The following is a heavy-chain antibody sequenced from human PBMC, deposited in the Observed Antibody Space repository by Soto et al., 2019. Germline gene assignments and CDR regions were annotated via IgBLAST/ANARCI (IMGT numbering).Heavy chain of an antibody. CDR3: EGKRAVRVDFDS. D-gene: IGHD3-10*02. CDR2: IYISGNT. J-gene: IGHJ3*02. CDR1: GGSVSSYY. Sequence: PSETLSLTCSVSGGSVSSYYWSWIRQPAGKGLEWIGRIYISGNTNYNPSLKRRVTMSIDTSKNQFSLKLSSVRAADTAMYYCEGKRAVRVDFDSRDKGTLV. V-gene: IGHV4-4*07.